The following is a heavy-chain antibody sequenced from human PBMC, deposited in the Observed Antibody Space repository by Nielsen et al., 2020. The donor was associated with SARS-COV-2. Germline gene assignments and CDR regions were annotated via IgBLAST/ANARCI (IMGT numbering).Heavy chain of an antibody. CDR3: ARDTFDYYYGMDV. CDR2: IKQDGSEK. Sequence: GGSLRLSCAASGFTFSSYWMSWVRQAPGKGLEWVANIKQDGSEKYYVDSVKGRFTISRDNAKNSLYLQMNSLRAEDTAVYYRARDTFDYYYGMDVWGQGTTVTVSS. D-gene: IGHD3-16*01. J-gene: IGHJ6*02. V-gene: IGHV3-7*03. CDR1: GFTFSSYW.